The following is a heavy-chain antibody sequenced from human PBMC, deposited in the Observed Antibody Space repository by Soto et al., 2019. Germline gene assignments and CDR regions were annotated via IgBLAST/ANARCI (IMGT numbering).Heavy chain of an antibody. Sequence: QLQLQESGPGLVRPSETLSLTCTVSGGSISTGYFYWAWIRQPPGKGLEWIGSIYYSGDSYYNPSLKSRATLSVDTXDNQFXLELXXVTAXXTSXXXXVXXRXXXXXXXXXXXXMDVXGQGTTVTVAS. CDR2: IYYSGDS. V-gene: IGHV4-39*01. CDR1: GGSISTGYFY. J-gene: IGHJ6*02. CDR3: VXXRXXXXXXXXXXXXMDV.